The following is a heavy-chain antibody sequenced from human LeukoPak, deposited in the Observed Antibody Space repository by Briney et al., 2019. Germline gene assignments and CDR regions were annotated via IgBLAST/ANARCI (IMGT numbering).Heavy chain of an antibody. CDR2: IYYSGST. Sequence: PSETLSLTCTVSGGSISSSYWSCIRQPPGKGREWIGYIYYSGSTNYNPSLKSRVTISVDTSKNQFSLKLSSVTAADTAVYYCARGSGGAMVEGDHDYWGQGTLVTVSS. CDR3: ARGSGGAMVEGDHDY. J-gene: IGHJ4*02. CDR1: GGSISSSY. D-gene: IGHD5-18*01. V-gene: IGHV4-59*01.